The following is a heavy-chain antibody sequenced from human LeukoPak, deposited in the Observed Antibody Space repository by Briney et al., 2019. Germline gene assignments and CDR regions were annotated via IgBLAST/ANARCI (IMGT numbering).Heavy chain of an antibody. Sequence: SETLSLTCAVSGYSISSGYFWGWIRQPSGKGLEWIASMYHRGRTYHNPSLKSRVTISVDRSKNQFSLKLSYVTAADTAVYYCARDADILAAFDIWGQGTMVTVSS. V-gene: IGHV4-38-2*02. CDR1: GYSISSGYF. J-gene: IGHJ3*02. D-gene: IGHD2-15*01. CDR3: ARDADILAAFDI. CDR2: MYHRGRT.